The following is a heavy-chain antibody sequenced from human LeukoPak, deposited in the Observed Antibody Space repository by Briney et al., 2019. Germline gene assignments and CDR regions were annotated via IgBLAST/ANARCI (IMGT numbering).Heavy chain of an antibody. Sequence: GGSLRLSCAASGFTVSSNYMSWVRQAPGKGLEWVSVIYSGGSTYYADSVKGRFTISRRNSKNTLYLQMNSLRAEDTAVYYCARDRGPVAGTREWGQGTLVTVSS. J-gene: IGHJ4*02. D-gene: IGHD6-19*01. CDR3: ARDRGPVAGTRE. CDR1: GFTVSSNY. CDR2: IYSGGST. V-gene: IGHV3-53*04.